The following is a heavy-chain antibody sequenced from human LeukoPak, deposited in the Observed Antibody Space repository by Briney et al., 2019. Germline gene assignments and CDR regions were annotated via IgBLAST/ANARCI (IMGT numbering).Heavy chain of an antibody. CDR1: GYSFTSYW. D-gene: IGHD6-13*01. V-gene: IGHV5-51*01. J-gene: IGHJ4*02. Sequence: GESLKISCKGSGYSFTSYWIGWVRQLPGKGLEWMGIIYPCDSDTRYSPSFQGQVTISADKSISTAYLQWSSLKASDTARNYCARLGQQLIVGGVDYWGQGTLGTVSS. CDR3: ARLGQQLIVGGVDY. CDR2: IYPCDSDT.